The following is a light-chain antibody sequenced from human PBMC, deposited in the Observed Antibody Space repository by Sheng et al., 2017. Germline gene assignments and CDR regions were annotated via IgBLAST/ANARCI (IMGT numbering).Light chain of an antibody. J-gene: IGKJ1*01. CDR1: RSISNY. CDR2: TSS. Sequence: DIQMTQSPSSLSSSVGDRVTITCRASRSISNYLNWYRQSLGKAPELLIYTSSYLQSGVPSRFSGSGSGTDFTLTISSLHPEDFATYYCQQSYNTPWTFGQGTKVE. V-gene: IGKV1-39*01. CDR3: QQSYNTPWT.